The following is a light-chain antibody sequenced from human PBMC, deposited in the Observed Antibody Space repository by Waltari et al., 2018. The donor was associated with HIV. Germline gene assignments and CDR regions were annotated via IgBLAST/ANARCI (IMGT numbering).Light chain of an antibody. CDR3: QVWDSSSGHVV. V-gene: IGLV3-21*04. J-gene: IGLJ3*02. Sequence: SYVLTQPPSVSVAPGKTARITCGGNNLRIKNVQGYHQRPGQAPFLVIYSDDDRPSGIPERFSGSKSGNTATLTISTVEAGDEGDYYCQVWDSSSGHVVFGGGTKLTVL. CDR1: NLRIKN. CDR2: SDD.